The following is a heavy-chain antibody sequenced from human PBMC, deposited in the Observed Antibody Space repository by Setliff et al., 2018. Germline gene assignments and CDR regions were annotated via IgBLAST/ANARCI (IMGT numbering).Heavy chain of an antibody. CDR3: ARGIGGYCSSMSCSNESWP. J-gene: IGHJ5*02. CDR2: INHSGST. Sequence: TSETLSLTCAVYSGSFSGYFWSWIRQPPGKGLEWIGEINHSGSTNYNPSLKSRVTISVDTPKNQFSLKLSSVTAADTAVYYCARGIGGYCSSMSCSNESWPWGQGTLVTVSS. D-gene: IGHD2-2*01. V-gene: IGHV4-34*01. CDR1: SGSFSGYF.